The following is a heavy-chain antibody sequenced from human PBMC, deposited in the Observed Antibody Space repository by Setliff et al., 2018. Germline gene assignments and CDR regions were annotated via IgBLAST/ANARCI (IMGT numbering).Heavy chain of an antibody. V-gene: IGHV4-38-2*02. J-gene: IGHJ3*02. CDR1: GDSINSGHY. Sequence: SETLSLTCTVSGDSINSGHYWGWIRQTPGKGLEWIGSMYHSRNTYYNPSLKSRVTILEDTSKNQFSLKLTSVTAADTAVYYCARDAGDGYGVDAYAGGAFDIWGQGTVVTVSS. CDR3: ARDAGDGYGVDAYAGGAFDI. CDR2: MYHSRNT. D-gene: IGHD4-17*01.